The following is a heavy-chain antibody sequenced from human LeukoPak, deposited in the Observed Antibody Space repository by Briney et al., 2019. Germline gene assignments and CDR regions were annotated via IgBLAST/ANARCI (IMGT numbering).Heavy chain of an antibody. CDR3: AKDSDYYYDSSGLFDY. V-gene: IGHV3-23*01. J-gene: IGHJ4*02. CDR2: ISGSGGST. Sequence: GGSLRLSCAASGFTFSSYAMSWVRQAPGKGLEWVSAISGSGGSTYYADSVKGRFTISRDNSKNTLYLQMNSLRAEDTAVYYCAKDSDYYYDSSGLFDYWGQGTLVTVSS. CDR1: GFTFSSYA. D-gene: IGHD3-22*01.